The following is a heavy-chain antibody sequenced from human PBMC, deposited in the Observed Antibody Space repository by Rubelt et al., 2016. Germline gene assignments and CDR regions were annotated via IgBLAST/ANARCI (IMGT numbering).Heavy chain of an antibody. CDR3: ARHNWNYRGNYYYYDMDV. CDR2: GTT. J-gene: IGHJ6*02. D-gene: IGHD1-7*01. V-gene: IGHV4-4*01. Sequence: GTTNHNPSLKSRVTLAVDKSKNQFYLSLSSVSAADTALYFCARHNWNYRGNYYYYDMDVWGQGTTVTVSS.